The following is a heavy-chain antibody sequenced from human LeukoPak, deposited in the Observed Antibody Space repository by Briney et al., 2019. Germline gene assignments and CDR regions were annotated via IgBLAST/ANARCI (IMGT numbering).Heavy chain of an antibody. CDR1: GFTFNNYA. J-gene: IGHJ4*02. D-gene: IGHD5-24*01. Sequence: GGSLRLSCAASGFTFNNYAMTWVRQAPGKGLEWVANIKQDGSKKSYVDSVKGRFTISRDNAKNSLYLQMNSLRAEDTAIYYCTRVGYIDEGIDYWGQGTLVTVSS. V-gene: IGHV3-7*04. CDR3: TRVGYIDEGIDY. CDR2: IKQDGSKK.